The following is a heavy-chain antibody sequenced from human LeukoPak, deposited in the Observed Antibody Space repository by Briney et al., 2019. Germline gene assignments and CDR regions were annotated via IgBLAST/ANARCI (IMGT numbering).Heavy chain of an antibody. CDR3: AKAAQVAGRPNLGGHFDY. D-gene: IGHD6-6*01. J-gene: IGHJ4*02. Sequence: PGGSLRLSCAASEFTFSSYAMSWVRQAPGKGLEWVSAISGSGGRTYYAESVKGRFTISRDNNENTLYLQMNSLRADDTAVYYCAKAAQVAGRPNLGGHFDYWGQGTLVTVSS. CDR2: ISGSGGRT. V-gene: IGHV3-23*01. CDR1: EFTFSSYA.